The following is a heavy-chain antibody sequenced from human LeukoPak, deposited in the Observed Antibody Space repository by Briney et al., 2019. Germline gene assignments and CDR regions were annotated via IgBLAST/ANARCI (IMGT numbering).Heavy chain of an antibody. V-gene: IGHV1-2*02. J-gene: IGHJ4*02. Sequence: GASVKVSCKASGYTFTGYYMHWVRQAPGQGLEWMGWINPNSGGTNYAQKFQGRVTMTRDTSISTAYMELSRLRYDDTAVYYCARGNYYDSSGYPIDYWGQGTLVTVSS. CDR3: ARGNYYDSSGYPIDY. D-gene: IGHD3-22*01. CDR1: GYTFTGYY. CDR2: INPNSGGT.